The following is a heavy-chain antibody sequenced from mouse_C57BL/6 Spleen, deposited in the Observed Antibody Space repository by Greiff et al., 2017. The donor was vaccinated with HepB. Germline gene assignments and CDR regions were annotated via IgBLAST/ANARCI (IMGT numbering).Heavy chain of an antibody. V-gene: IGHV1-59*01. CDR2: IDPSDSYT. D-gene: IGHD1-1*01. CDR3: ARSGDYGSSSWYFDV. CDR1: GYTFTSYW. Sequence: QVQLQQPGAELVRPGPSVKLSCKASGYTFTSYWMHWVKQRPGQGLEWIGVIDPSDSYTNYNQKFKGKATLTVDTSSSTAYMQLSSLTSEDSAVYYCARSGDYGSSSWYFDVWGTGTTVTVSS. J-gene: IGHJ1*03.